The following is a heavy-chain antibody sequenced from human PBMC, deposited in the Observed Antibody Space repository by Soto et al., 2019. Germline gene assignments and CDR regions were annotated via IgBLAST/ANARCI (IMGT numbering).Heavy chain of an antibody. Sequence: QVQLQQSGPGLVKPSETLSLTCTVSGGSISSYYWSWIRQPPGKGLEWLGYIYYSGSTNYNPSLNSQVTLSVQTAENQFSQKMSSVAAADTAVYYCAKPSSLSSTYYYYYYYMDVWGKGTTVTVSS. CDR1: GGSISSYY. J-gene: IGHJ6*03. CDR3: AKPSSLSSTYYYYYYYMDV. CDR2: IYYSGST. V-gene: IGHV4-59*08. D-gene: IGHD6-6*01.